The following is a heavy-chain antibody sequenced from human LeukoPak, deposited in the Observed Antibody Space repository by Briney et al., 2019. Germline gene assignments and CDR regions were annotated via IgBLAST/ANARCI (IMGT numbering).Heavy chain of an antibody. CDR3: AKDCGTSCYSWFDP. D-gene: IGHD2-2*02. J-gene: IGHJ5*02. CDR2: ISGSGGST. V-gene: IGHV3-23*01. CDR1: GFTFDSYA. Sequence: PGGSLRLSCAASGFTFDSYAMIWVRQAPGKGLEWVSAISGSGGSTYYADSVKGRFTISRDNSKNTLYLQMNSLRAEDTAVYYCAKDCGTSCYSWFDPWGQGTLVTVSS.